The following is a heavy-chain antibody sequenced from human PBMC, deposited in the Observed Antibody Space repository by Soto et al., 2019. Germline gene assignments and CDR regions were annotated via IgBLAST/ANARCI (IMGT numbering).Heavy chain of an antibody. CDR3: GRGRGGGFDS. J-gene: IGHJ4*02. D-gene: IGHD3-16*01. Sequence: SETLSLTCSVSGDSLSNYFWTWIRQPAGKGLEWIGRVSSGGSTNLNPSLNSRVSMSVATSKKEWSLRLTSVTAADTAIYFCGRGRGGGFDSWGQGILVTVS. CDR1: GDSLSNYF. V-gene: IGHV4-4*07. CDR2: VSSGGST.